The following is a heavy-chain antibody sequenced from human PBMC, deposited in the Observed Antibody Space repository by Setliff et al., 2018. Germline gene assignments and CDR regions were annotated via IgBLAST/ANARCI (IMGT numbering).Heavy chain of an antibody. J-gene: IGHJ4*02. D-gene: IGHD7-27*01. CDR2: IKPDGNEK. CDR1: GFTFSDYW. CDR3: ARGYTGDFH. Sequence: GGSLRLSCAASGFTFSDYWMTWVRLAPGKGLEWVANIKPDGNEKNYVDSVKGRFTISRDNGENSLSLQMNSLRVEDTAVYYCARGYTGDFHWGQGTLVTRLL. V-gene: IGHV3-7*01.